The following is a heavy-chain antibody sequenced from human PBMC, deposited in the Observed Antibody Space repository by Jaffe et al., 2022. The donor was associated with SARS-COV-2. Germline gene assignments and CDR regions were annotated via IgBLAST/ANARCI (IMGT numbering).Heavy chain of an antibody. D-gene: IGHD2-2*01. J-gene: IGHJ4*02. CDR1: GYTFTGYY. V-gene: IGHV1-2*06. CDR3: ASLCSSTSCSEEDFDY. CDR2: INPNSGGT. Sequence: QVQLVQSGAEVKKPGASVKVSCKASGYTFTGYYMHWVRQAPGQGLEWMGRINPNSGGTNYAQKFQGRVTMTRDTSISTAYMELSRLRSDDTAVYYCASLCSSTSCSEEDFDYWGQGTLVTVSS.